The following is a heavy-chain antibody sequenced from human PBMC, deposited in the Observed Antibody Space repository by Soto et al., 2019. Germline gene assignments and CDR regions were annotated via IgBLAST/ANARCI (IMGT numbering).Heavy chain of an antibody. J-gene: IGHJ5*02. CDR3: ARDGFVVVPAANAQYNWFDP. CDR1: GGTFSSYA. CDR2: IIPIFGTA. D-gene: IGHD2-2*01. Sequence: QVQLVQSGAEVKKPGSSVKVSCKASGGTFSSYAISWVRQAPGQGLEWMGGIIPIFGTANYAQKFQGRVTITADESTSTAYMELSSLRSEDTAVYYCARDGFVVVPAANAQYNWFDPWGQGTRVTVSS. V-gene: IGHV1-69*01.